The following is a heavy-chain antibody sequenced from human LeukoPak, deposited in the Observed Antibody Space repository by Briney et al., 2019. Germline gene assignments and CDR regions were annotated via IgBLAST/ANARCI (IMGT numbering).Heavy chain of an antibody. Sequence: PGGSLRLSCAASGFTFSSYAMNWVRQAPGKGLEWVSAISGSGSSTYYAVSVKGRFTISRDNSKNTLYLQMNSLRAEDTAVYYCAKAVIALRLGELSFGDYFDYWGQGTLVTVSS. CDR3: AKAVIALRLGELSFGDYFDY. V-gene: IGHV3-23*01. CDR2: ISGSGSST. J-gene: IGHJ4*02. CDR1: GFTFSSYA. D-gene: IGHD3-16*02.